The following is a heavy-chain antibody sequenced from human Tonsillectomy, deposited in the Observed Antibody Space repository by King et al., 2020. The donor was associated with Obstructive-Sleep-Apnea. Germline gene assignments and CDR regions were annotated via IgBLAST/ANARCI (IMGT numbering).Heavy chain of an antibody. CDR3: ARSPTLWFGERLDY. J-gene: IGHJ4*02. D-gene: IGHD3-10*01. Sequence: QLVQSGAEVKKPGASVKVSCKASGYTFSSYGISWVRQAPGQGLEWMGWISDYNGNINYAQKFQGRMTMTTDTSTSTAYMDLRSLRSDDTAVYYCARSPTLWFGERLDYWGQGTLVTVSS. CDR2: ISDYNGNI. V-gene: IGHV1-18*01. CDR1: GYTFSSYG.